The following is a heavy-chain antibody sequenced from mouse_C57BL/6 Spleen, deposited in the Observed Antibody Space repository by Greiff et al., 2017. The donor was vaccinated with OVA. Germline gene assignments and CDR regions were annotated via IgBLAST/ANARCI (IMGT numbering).Heavy chain of an antibody. J-gene: IGHJ4*01. CDR3: DRKHELGAMDY. CDR2: IWSGGST. CDR1: GFSLTSYG. Sequence: QVQLQQSGPGLVQPSQCLSITCTVSGFSLTSYGVHWVRQSPGKGLEWLGVIWSGGSTDYNAAFISRLSISKDNSKSQVFFKMNSLQADDTAIYDCDRKHELGAMDYWGQGTSVTVSS. D-gene: IGHD4-1*01. V-gene: IGHV2-2*01.